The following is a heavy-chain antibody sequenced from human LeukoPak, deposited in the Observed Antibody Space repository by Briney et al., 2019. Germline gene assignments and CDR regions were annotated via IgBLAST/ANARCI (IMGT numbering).Heavy chain of an antibody. CDR1: GGSISSNDYY. Sequence: SETLSLTCTVSGGSISSNDYYWDWIRQPPGMGLEYIGSIYYSGSTYYNPSLKSRVTISVDTSKNQFSLKLSSVTAADTAVYYCARDPFKSSFDSWGQGSQVTVSS. CDR2: IYYSGST. J-gene: IGHJ4*02. D-gene: IGHD1-26*01. V-gene: IGHV4-39*07. CDR3: ARDPFKSSFDS.